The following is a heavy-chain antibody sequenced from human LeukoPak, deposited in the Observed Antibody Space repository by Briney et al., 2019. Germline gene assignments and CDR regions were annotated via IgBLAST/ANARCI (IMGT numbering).Heavy chain of an antibody. CDR2: INPNSGNT. CDR1: GYTFTSYD. D-gene: IGHD3-10*01. V-gene: IGHV1-8*01. CDR3: ARRRTRATRAWSDP. Sequence: SVKVSCKASGYTFTSYDINWVRQAPGQGLEWMGWINPNSGNTGYAQKFQGRVTMTRNTSISTAYMELSSLRSEDTAVYYCARRRTRATRAWSDPWGQGTLVTVSS. J-gene: IGHJ5*02.